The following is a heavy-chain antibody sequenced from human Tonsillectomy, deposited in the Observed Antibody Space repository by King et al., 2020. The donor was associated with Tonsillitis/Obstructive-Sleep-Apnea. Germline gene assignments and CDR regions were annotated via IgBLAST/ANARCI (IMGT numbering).Heavy chain of an antibody. J-gene: IGHJ6*02. V-gene: IGHV5-10-1*03. D-gene: IGHD7-27*01. CDR1: GYSFTSYW. Sequence: VQLVQSGAEVKKPGESLRISCKGSGYSFTSYWITWVRQMPGKGLEWMGRIDPSDSDTKYSPSFQGHVTISADKSISTAYLQWRSLKASDTAMYFCARSVVSFTGGPPAPRNYGMDVWGQGTTVTVSS. CDR2: IDPSDSDT. CDR3: ARSVVSFTGGPPAPRNYGMDV.